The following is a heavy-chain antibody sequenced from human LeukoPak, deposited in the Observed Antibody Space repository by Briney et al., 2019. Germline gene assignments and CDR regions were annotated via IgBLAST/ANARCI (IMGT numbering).Heavy chain of an antibody. CDR2: IYTSGST. CDR1: GGSIHY. D-gene: IGHD3-22*01. J-gene: IGHJ4*02. V-gene: IGHV4-4*07. CDR3: ARESKTYDGSGYYHDS. Sequence: SETLSLTCTVSGGSIHYWSWIRQPAGKGLEWIGRIYTSGSTDYGPSLKSRVTMSLDTSKSQFSLNLYSVTAADTAVYFCARESKTYDGSGYYHDSWGQGTLVTVSS.